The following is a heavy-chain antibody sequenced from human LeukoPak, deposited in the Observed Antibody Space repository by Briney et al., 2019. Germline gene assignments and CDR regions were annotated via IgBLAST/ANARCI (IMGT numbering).Heavy chain of an antibody. CDR3: ARRAGSYSHSYDY. CDR1: GFTFSSYG. Sequence: GGSLRLSCAASGFTFSSYGMSWVREAPGKGLEWVSAISGSGGSTYYADSVKGRFTISRDNSKNTLYLQMNSLRAEDTAVYYCARRAGSYSHSYDYWGQGTLVTVSS. CDR2: ISGSGGST. D-gene: IGHD2-15*01. J-gene: IGHJ4*02. V-gene: IGHV3-23*01.